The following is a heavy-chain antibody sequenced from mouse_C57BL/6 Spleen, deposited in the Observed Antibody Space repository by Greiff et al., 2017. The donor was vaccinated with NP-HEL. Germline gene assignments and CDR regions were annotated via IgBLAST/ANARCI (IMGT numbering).Heavy chain of an antibody. CDR3: GREGGYGSSSWFAY. CDR1: GYTFTSYW. Sequence: QVQLQQPGAELVKPGASVKMSCKASGYTFTSYWITWVKQRPGQGLEWIGDIYPGSGSTQYNEKFKSKATLTVDTSSSTAYMQLSSLTSEDSSGYYWGREGGYGSSSWFAYWGQGTLVTVSA. D-gene: IGHD1-1*01. J-gene: IGHJ3*01. CDR2: IYPGSGST. V-gene: IGHV1-55*01.